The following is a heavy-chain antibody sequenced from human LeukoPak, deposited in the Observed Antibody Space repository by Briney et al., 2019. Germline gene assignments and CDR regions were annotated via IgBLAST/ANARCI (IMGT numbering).Heavy chain of an antibody. D-gene: IGHD3-22*01. CDR2: INHSGST. J-gene: IGHJ4*02. CDR3: AREIIDYYDSSGYRL. V-gene: IGHV4-34*01. CDR1: GGSFSGYY. Sequence: KPSDTLSLTCAVYGGSFSGYYWSWIRQPPGKGLECIGEINHSGSTNYNPSLKSRVTISVDTSKNQFSLKLSSVTAADTAVYYCAREIIDYYDSSGYRLWGQGTLVTVSS.